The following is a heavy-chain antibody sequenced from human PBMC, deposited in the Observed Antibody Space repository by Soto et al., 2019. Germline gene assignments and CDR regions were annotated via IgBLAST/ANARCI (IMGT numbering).Heavy chain of an antibody. V-gene: IGHV4-39*01. D-gene: IGHD2-15*01. J-gene: IGHJ3*02. CDR1: GGSISSSSYY. CDR3: ARHRNIVVVVAARDDAFDI. Sequence: QLQLQESGPGLVKPSETLSLTCTVSGGSISSSSYYWGWIRQPPGKGLEWIGSIYYSGSTYYNPTLKSRVTISVDTSKNQFSLKLSSVTAADTAVYYCARHRNIVVVVAARDDAFDIGGKGTMVTVSS. CDR2: IYYSGST.